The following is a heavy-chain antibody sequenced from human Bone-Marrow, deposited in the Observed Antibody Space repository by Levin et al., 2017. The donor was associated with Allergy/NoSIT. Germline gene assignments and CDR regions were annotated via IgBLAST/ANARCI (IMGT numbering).Heavy chain of an antibody. D-gene: IGHD7-27*01. V-gene: IGHV4-38-2*02. CDR3: ARDRRSAWGNFDF. CDR2: IYHSGHT. J-gene: IGHJ4*02. Sequence: SQTLSLTCDVSGYFISTGYFWGWIRKPPGKGLEWIGSIYHSGHTEYNPSLQSRVIMSADASKNQFSLKLKSVTAADTAMYFCARDRRSAWGNFDFWGQGSLVTVSS. CDR1: GYFISTGYF.